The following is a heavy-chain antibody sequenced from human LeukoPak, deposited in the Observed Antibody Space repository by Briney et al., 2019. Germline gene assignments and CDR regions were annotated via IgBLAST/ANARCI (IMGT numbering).Heavy chain of an antibody. Sequence: PSETLSLTCTVSGGSISSYYWSWIRQPAGKGLEWIGRIYTSGSTNYNPSLKSRVTMSVDTSKNQFSLKLSSVTAADTAVYYCARSVVVEAANYYYYYYMDVWGKGTTVTVSS. CDR3: ARSVVVEAANYYYYYYMDV. V-gene: IGHV4-4*07. J-gene: IGHJ6*03. CDR2: IYTSGST. CDR1: GGSISSYY. D-gene: IGHD2-15*01.